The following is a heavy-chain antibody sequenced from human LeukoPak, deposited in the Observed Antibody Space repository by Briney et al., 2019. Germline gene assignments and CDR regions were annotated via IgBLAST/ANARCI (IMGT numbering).Heavy chain of an antibody. CDR3: ARSPYYYDSSGYYYYFDY. V-gene: IGHV1-18*01. CDR1: GYSFTSYG. J-gene: IGHJ4*02. Sequence: ASLKVSCKASGYSFTSYGITWVRQAPGQGLEWMGWISTNDGHANYAQKLQGRVTLTTDTSTVTAYMELSSLRSEDTAVYYCARSPYYYDSSGYYYYFDYWGQGTLVTVSS. CDR2: ISTNDGHA. D-gene: IGHD3-22*01.